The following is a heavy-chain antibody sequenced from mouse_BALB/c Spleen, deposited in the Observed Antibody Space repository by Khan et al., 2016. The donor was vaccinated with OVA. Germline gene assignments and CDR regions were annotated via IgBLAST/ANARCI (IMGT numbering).Heavy chain of an antibody. CDR1: GYSITSDYA. V-gene: IGHV3-2*02. CDR3: TRVYGRDYDY. CDR2: ISYSGNT. J-gene: IGHJ2*02. Sequence: VQLKESGPGLVKPSQSLSLTCTVTGYSITSDYAWNWIRQFPGNKLEWMGFISYSGNTKYNPSLKSRFSITRDTSKNQFFLQLNSVTTEDTATYYCTRVYGRDYDYGGQGTSLTVSS. D-gene: IGHD1-1*01.